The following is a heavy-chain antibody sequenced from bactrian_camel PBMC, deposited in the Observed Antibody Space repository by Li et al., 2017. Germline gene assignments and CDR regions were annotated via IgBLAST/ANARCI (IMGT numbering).Heavy chain of an antibody. CDR2: IYTGTDRT. CDR3: AADLLLMRPLEASEYKY. V-gene: IGHV3S40*01. Sequence: DVQLVESGGGSVQIGGSLTLACAASRGFNDARAEWGWFRQAPGKGREGVASIYTGTDRTYYADSVKGRFAIWQDNAKATVYLEINYLRPEDTAMYYCAADLLLMRPLEASEYKYWGQGTQVTVS. J-gene: IGHJ4*01. D-gene: IGHD8*01. CDR1: RGFNDARAE.